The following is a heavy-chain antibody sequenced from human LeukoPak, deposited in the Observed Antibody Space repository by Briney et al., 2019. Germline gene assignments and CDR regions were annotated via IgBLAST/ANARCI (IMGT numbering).Heavy chain of an antibody. J-gene: IGHJ6*02. V-gene: IGHV3-33*01. Sequence: GGSLRLSCAASGFTFSSYGMHWVRQAPGKGLEWVAVIWYDGSNKYYADSVKGRFTISRDNSKNTLYLQMNSLRAEDTAVYYCARVPRVLRYFAQSMIYGMDVWGQGTTVTVSS. CDR3: ARVPRVLRYFAQSMIYGMDV. D-gene: IGHD3-9*01. CDR2: IWYDGSNK. CDR1: GFTFSSYG.